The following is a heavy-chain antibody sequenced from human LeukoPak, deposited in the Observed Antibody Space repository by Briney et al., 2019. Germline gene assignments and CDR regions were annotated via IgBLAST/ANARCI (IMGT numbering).Heavy chain of an antibody. V-gene: IGHV4-30-2*01. CDR1: GGSISSGGYY. CDR3: ARELYVEGALDI. CDR2: IYHSGTT. D-gene: IGHD2-8*01. Sequence: PSETLFLTCTVSGGSISSGGYYWSWIRQPPGKGLEWIGYIYHSGTTKYNPSLKSRVTISVDRPKNQFSLKLSSVTAADTAVYYCARELYVEGALDIWGQGTMVTVS. J-gene: IGHJ3*02.